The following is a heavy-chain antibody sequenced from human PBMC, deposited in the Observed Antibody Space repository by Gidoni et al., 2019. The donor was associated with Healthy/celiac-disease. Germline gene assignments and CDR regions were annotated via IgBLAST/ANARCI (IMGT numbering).Heavy chain of an antibody. V-gene: IGHV3-53*01. CDR3: ARAPRDGYNYYFDY. Sequence: EVQLVESGGGLIQPGGSLRLSCAASGFTVSSNYMSWVRQAPGKGLEWVSVIYSGGSTYYADSVKGRFTISRDNSKNTLYLQMNSLRAEDTAVYYCARAPRDGYNYYFDYWGQGTLVTVSS. D-gene: IGHD5-12*01. CDR1: GFTVSSNY. J-gene: IGHJ4*02. CDR2: IYSGGST.